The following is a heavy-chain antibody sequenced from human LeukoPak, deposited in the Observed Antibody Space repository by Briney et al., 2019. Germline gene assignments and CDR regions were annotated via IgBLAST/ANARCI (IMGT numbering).Heavy chain of an antibody. D-gene: IGHD3-9*01. CDR1: GFTVSSND. CDR2: IYSGGST. V-gene: IGHV3-66*01. Sequence: GGSLRLSCAASGFTVSSNDMSWVRQAPGKGLEWVSVIYSGGSTYYADSVKGRFTISRDNSKNTLYLQMNSLRAEDTAVYYCARVHSIFSDAFDIWGQGTMVTVSS. J-gene: IGHJ3*02. CDR3: ARVHSIFSDAFDI.